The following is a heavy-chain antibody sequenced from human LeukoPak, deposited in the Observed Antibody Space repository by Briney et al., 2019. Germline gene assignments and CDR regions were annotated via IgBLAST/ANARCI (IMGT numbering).Heavy chain of an antibody. J-gene: IGHJ4*02. Sequence: SETLSLTCTVSGRSNSSYYWNWIRQPPGKGLMWIGHISYSGNIKYNTSLESRVTISVDTSKNQCSLKLSSVTGADTAVYYCARCGGYNSPFGYWGQGALVTVSA. V-gene: IGHV4-59*01. D-gene: IGHD5-24*01. CDR3: ARCGGYNSPFGY. CDR1: GRSNSSYY. CDR2: ISYSGNI.